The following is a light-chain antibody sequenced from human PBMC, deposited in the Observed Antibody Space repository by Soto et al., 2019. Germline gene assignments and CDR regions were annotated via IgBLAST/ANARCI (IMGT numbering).Light chain of an antibody. J-gene: IGLJ2*01. CDR2: EVS. CDR3: SSYTSSSTRV. Sequence: QSALTQPASVSGSPGQSITISCTGTSSDVGAYNYVSWYQQHPGKAPQRMIYEVSNRPSGVSNRFSGSKSGNTASLTISGLQAEDEADYYCSSYTSSSTRVFGGGTKLTVL. V-gene: IGLV2-14*01. CDR1: SSDVGAYNY.